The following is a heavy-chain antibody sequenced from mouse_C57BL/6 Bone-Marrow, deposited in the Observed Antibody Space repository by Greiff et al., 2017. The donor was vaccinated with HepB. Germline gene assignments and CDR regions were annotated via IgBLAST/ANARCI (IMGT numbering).Heavy chain of an antibody. CDR3: ARGSGDDVYFDV. V-gene: IGHV5-16*01. CDR1: GFTFSDYY. CDR2: INYDGSST. J-gene: IGHJ1*03. D-gene: IGHD2-2*01. Sequence: EVKLMESEGGLVQPGSSMKLSCTASGFTFSDYYMAWVRQVPEKGLEWVANINYDGSSTYYLDSLKSRFIISRDNAKNILYLQMSSLKSEDTATYYCARGSGDDVYFDVWGTGATVTVSS.